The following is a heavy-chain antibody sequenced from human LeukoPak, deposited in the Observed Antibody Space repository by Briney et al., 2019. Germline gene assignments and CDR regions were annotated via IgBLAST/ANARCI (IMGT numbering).Heavy chain of an antibody. Sequence: ASVKVSCKASGYTFTSYAISWVRQAPGQGLEWMGWIRANIGDTNNAQQLQGRVTMTTDTSTRTAYMELRSLRSEDTAVYYCARGEFICTINTCYASALDSWGQGTLVTVSS. CDR3: ARGEFICTINTCYASALDS. CDR2: IRANIGDT. J-gene: IGHJ4*02. D-gene: IGHD2-2*01. V-gene: IGHV1-18*01. CDR1: GYTFTSYA.